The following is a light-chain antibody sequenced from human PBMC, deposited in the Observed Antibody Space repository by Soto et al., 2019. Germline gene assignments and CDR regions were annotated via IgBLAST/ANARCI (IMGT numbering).Light chain of an antibody. CDR1: SSDVGGYNY. V-gene: IGLV2-14*01. Sequence: QSALTQPASVSGSPGQSITISCTGTSSDVGGYNYVSWYQQHPGKAPKLMIYDVSNRPSGVSNRFSGSKSGNTASLTISGLQDEDEDEYYCSSYTSSSTLVVFGGGTKLTVL. CDR3: SSYTSSSTLVV. J-gene: IGLJ2*01. CDR2: DVS.